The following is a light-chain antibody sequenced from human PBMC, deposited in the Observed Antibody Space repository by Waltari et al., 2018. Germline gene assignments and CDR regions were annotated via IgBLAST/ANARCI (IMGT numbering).Light chain of an antibody. J-gene: IGLJ2*01. CDR1: STDVETHNR. CDR3: CSFGGSTWI. CDR2: EDS. Sequence: QSALTQPASVSGSPGQSITISCTGTSTDVETHNRVSWYQQHPGKVPKLIIYEDSKRPSGVSSRFSALKSGSTASLTVSGLQAEDEADYYCCSFGGSTWIFGGGTKVTVL. V-gene: IGLV2-23*01.